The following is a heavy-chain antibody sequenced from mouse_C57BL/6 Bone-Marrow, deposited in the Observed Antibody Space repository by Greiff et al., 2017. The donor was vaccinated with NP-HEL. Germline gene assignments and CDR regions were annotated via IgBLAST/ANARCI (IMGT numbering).Heavy chain of an antibody. D-gene: IGHD2-4*01. CDR3: ARHYDYDYY. CDR1: DNEFPSHA. Sequence: EVRRVGSGGGLVRPGEPLKLPCESNDNEFPSHALSWVRKTPEKRLELVAAINSDGGSTYYPDTMERRFIISRDNTKKTLYLQMSSLRSEDTALYYCARHYDYDYYWGQGTTLTVSS. V-gene: IGHV5-2*01. CDR2: INSDGGST. J-gene: IGHJ2*01.